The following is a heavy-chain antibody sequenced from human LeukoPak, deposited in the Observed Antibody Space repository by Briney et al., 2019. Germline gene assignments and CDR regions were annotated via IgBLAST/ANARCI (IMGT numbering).Heavy chain of an antibody. CDR3: ARSVTASTRDVD. CDR1: GGSISSSSYY. J-gene: IGHJ4*02. V-gene: IGHV4-39*01. D-gene: IGHD2-21*02. CDR2: IYYSGSS. Sequence: SETLSLTCTVPGGSISSSSYYWSWIRQPPGKGLEWIGNIYYSGSSYYNPSLKSRVTMSVDTSKNQFSLKLISVTAADTAVYYCARSVTASTRDVDWGQGTLVTVSS.